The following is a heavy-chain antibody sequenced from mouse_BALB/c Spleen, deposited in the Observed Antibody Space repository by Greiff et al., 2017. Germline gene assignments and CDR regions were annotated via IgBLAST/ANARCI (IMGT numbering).Heavy chain of an antibody. D-gene: IGHD2-4*01. CDR2: IDPANGNT. Sequence: VQLQQSGAELVKPGASVKLSCTASGFNIKDTYMPWVKQRPDQGLEWIGRIDPANGNTKYDPKFQGKATITADTSSNTAYLQLSSLTSEDTAVYYCASSRSTMITTAYWGQGTLVTVSA. J-gene: IGHJ3*01. CDR3: ASSRSTMITTAY. V-gene: IGHV14-3*02. CDR1: GFNIKDTY.